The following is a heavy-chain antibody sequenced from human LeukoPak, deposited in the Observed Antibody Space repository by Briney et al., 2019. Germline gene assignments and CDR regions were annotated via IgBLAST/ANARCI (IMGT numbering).Heavy chain of an antibody. CDR2: INHSGST. V-gene: IGHV4-34*01. J-gene: IGHJ3*02. CDR3: ARGRYRHYYGSGSPTNDVFDI. CDR1: GGSFSGYY. Sequence: PSGTLSLTCAVYGGSFSGYYWSWLRQPPGKGLEWIGEINHSGSTNYNPSLKSRVTTSVDTSKNQFSLKLSSVTAADTAVYYCARGRYRHYYGSGSPTNDVFDIWAEGTMVTVFS. D-gene: IGHD3-10*01.